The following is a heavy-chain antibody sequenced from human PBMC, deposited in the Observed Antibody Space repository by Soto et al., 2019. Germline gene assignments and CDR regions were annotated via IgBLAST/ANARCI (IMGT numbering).Heavy chain of an antibody. Sequence: AETLSLTCTVSGCSIISSNSYWGWIRPPPGKGLEWIGSIYYTGSTYYKSSLRSRLTIYVDTSKNQFSLTLNSVTAAETAMYYCARHPHYGDYVAWFDPWGQGTLVTVSS. CDR2: IYYTGST. V-gene: IGHV4-39*01. D-gene: IGHD4-17*01. CDR3: ARHPHYGDYVAWFDP. CDR1: GCSIISSNSY. J-gene: IGHJ5*02.